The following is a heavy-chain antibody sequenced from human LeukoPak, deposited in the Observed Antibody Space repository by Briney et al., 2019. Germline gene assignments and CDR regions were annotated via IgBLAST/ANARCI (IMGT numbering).Heavy chain of an antibody. Sequence: GGSLRLSCAASAAPGFTFSAYPMIWIRQAPGEGLEWVAGINDSGRRAYYADNVKGRFTVSRDNSENTLFLQMNSLRADDTAVYFCAKVMALTEHYWYGMDVWGQGATVTVSS. CDR1: AAPGFTFSAYP. J-gene: IGHJ6*02. V-gene: IGHV3-23*01. CDR3: AKVMALTEHYWYGMDV. D-gene: IGHD1-26*01. CDR2: INDSGRRA.